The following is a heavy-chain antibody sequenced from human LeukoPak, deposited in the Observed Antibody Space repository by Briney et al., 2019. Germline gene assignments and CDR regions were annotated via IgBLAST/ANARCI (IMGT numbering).Heavy chain of an antibody. Sequence: SETLSLTCTVSGYSISSGYYWGWIRQPPGKGLEWIGSIYHSGSTYYNPSLKSRVTISVDTSKNQFSLKLSSVTAADTAVYYCVRDQSRITIFGVVFSRSLDVWGKGTTVTVSS. V-gene: IGHV4-38-2*02. J-gene: IGHJ6*04. CDR2: IYHSGST. D-gene: IGHD3-3*01. CDR3: VRDQSRITIFGVVFSRSLDV. CDR1: GYSISSGYY.